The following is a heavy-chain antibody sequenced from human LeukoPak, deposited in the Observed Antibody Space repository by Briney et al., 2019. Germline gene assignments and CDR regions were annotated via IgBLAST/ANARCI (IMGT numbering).Heavy chain of an antibody. CDR1: GFTFSSYA. J-gene: IGHJ5*02. V-gene: IGHV3-23*01. CDR3: AKDVYSSSSWFDL. Sequence: PGGSLRLSCAASGFTFSSYAMSWVRQAPGKGPEWVSGISGSGGSTNYADSVKGRFTIFRDNSKNTLYLQMNSLRAEDTAVYYCAKDVYSSSSWFDLWGQGTLVTVSS. D-gene: IGHD6-13*01. CDR2: ISGSGGST.